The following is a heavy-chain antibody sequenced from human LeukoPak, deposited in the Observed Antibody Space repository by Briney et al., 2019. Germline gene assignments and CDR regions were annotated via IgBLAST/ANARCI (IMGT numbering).Heavy chain of an antibody. D-gene: IGHD1-26*01. CDR3: ARVGRSRGSLPNSYYYMDV. V-gene: IGHV1-69*05. J-gene: IGHJ6*03. CDR1: GDIFNSYS. Sequence: ASVKVSCNASGDIFNSYSVSWVRQAPGQGLEWMGGIIPIFGSTNYAQKFQGRVTITTDQSTRTAYMELNSLSSDDTAVYYCARVGRSRGSLPNSYYYMDVWGKGTTVTVSS. CDR2: IIPIFGST.